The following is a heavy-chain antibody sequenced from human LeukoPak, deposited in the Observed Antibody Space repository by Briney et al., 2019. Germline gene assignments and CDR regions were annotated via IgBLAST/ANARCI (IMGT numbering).Heavy chain of an antibody. CDR2: IKQDGSEK. CDR1: GFTFSSHW. CDR3: ARDYYDTSGYYPWNY. V-gene: IGHV3-7*01. D-gene: IGHD3-22*01. Sequence: PGGSLRLSCAASGFTFSSHWMSWVRQAPGKGLEWVANIKQDGSEKYYVDSVKGRFTISRDNSKNTLYLQMNSLRDEDTAVYYCARDYYDTSGYYPWNYWGQGTLVTVSS. J-gene: IGHJ4*02.